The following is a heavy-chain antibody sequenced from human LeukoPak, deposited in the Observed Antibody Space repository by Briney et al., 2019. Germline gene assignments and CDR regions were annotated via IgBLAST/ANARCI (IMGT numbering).Heavy chain of an antibody. CDR2: INHSGST. D-gene: IGHD4-17*01. CDR1: GVSFSGYY. J-gene: IGHJ4*02. V-gene: IGHV4-34*01. CDR3: ARRPTGIDY. Sequence: SETLSLTCAVYGVSFSGYYWSWIRQSPGKGLEWIGEINHSGSTNYNPSLKSRVTISLDTSNNQFSLKLSSVTAADTAVYYCARRPTGIDYWGQGTLVTVSS.